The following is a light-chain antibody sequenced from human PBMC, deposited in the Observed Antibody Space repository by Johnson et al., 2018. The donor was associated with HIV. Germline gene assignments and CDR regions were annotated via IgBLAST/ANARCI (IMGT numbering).Light chain of an antibody. CDR1: SSNIGNNY. CDR2: DNN. Sequence: QPVLTQPPSVSAAPGQKVTISCSGSSSNIGNNYVSWYQQVPGTAPKLLIYDNNKRPSGIPDRFSGSKSGTSATLGITGLQTGDEADYYCGTWDSSLSNFVFGIGTKVTV. V-gene: IGLV1-51*01. J-gene: IGLJ1*01. CDR3: GTWDSSLSNFV.